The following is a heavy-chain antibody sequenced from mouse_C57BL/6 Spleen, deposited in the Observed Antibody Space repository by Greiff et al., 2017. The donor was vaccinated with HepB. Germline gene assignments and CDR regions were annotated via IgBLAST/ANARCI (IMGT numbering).Heavy chain of an antibody. D-gene: IGHD2-3*01. J-gene: IGHJ4*01. CDR3: ARLRDGPTRDYAMDY. CDR1: GYTFTSYW. CDR2: IYPGSGST. Sequence: QVQLQQPGAELVKPGASVKMSCKASGYTFTSYWITWVKQRPGQGLEWIGDIYPGSGSTNYNEKFKSKATLTVDTSSSTAYMQLSSLTSEDSAVYYCARLRDGPTRDYAMDYWGQGTSVTVSS. V-gene: IGHV1-55*01.